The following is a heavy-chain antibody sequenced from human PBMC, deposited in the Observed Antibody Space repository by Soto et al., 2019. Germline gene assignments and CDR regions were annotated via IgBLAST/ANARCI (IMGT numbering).Heavy chain of an antibody. CDR2: IYYGSGST. V-gene: IGHV4-59*01. J-gene: IGHJ5*02. CDR3: ARSYCGADCYSGWFAP. CDR1: GASISSYY. D-gene: IGHD2-21*02. Sequence: QVQLQESGPGLVKPSETLSLTCTVSGASISSYYWSWIRQPPGRGLEWIGYIYYGSGSTNYNPSLKSRVTISIDTSKNQFSLRLSSVTAADTAVYYCARSYCGADCYSGWFAPWGQGNLVTVSS.